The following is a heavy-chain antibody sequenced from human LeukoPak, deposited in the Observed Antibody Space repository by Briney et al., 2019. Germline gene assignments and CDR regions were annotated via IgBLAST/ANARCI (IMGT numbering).Heavy chain of an antibody. J-gene: IGHJ5*02. CDR1: GFTFDDYG. D-gene: IGHD3-10*01. CDR3: ARVGDASGSFYNNWFDP. V-gene: IGHV3-20*04. CDR2: INWNGGST. Sequence: PGGSLRLSCAASGFTFDDYGMSWVRQAPGKGLEWVSGINWNGGSTGYADSVKGRFTISRDNSKDTVFLHMNSLRPEDTAVYYCARVGDASGSFYNNWFDPWGQGTLVTVSS.